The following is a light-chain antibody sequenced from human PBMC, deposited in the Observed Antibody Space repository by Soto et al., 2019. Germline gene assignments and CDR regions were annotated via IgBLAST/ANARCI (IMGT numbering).Light chain of an antibody. Sequence: QSVLTQPPSVSGAPGLRVTISCTGSSSNIGAGYDVHWYQQLPGTAPKLLIYGNSNRPSGVPDRFSGSKSGTSASLAITGLQAEDEADYYCQSYDSSPHVVFGGGTKLTVL. CDR3: QSYDSSPHVV. CDR1: SSNIGAGYD. J-gene: IGLJ2*01. V-gene: IGLV1-40*01. CDR2: GNS.